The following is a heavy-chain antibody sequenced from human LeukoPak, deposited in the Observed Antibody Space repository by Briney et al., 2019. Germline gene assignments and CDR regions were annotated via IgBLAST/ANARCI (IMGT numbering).Heavy chain of an antibody. J-gene: IGHJ3*02. V-gene: IGHV3-30*03. Sequence: GGSLRLSCAASGFTFSSYGMPWVRQAPGKGLEWVAVISYDGSNKYYADSVKGRFTISRDNSKNTLYLQMNSLRAEDTAVYYCARGCHDFWSGNDAFDIWGQGTMVTVSS. D-gene: IGHD3-3*01. CDR1: GFTFSSYG. CDR3: ARGCHDFWSGNDAFDI. CDR2: ISYDGSNK.